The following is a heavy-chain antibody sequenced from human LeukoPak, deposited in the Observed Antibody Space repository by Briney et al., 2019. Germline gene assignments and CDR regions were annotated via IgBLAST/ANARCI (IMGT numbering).Heavy chain of an antibody. J-gene: IGHJ3*02. Sequence: KASETLSLTCTVSGGSISSSSYYWGWIRQPPGKGLEWIGSIYYSGSTYYNPSLKSRVTISVDTSKNQFSLKLSSVTAADTAVYYCARPQWGEYKDAFDIWGQGTMVTVSS. V-gene: IGHV4-39*01. CDR2: IYYSGST. CDR1: GGSISSSSYY. D-gene: IGHD1-1*01. CDR3: ARPQWGEYKDAFDI.